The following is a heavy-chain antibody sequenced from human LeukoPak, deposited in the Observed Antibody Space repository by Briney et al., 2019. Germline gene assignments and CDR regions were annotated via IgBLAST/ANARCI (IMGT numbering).Heavy chain of an antibody. V-gene: IGHV4-59*08. CDR2: IYYSGST. J-gene: IGHJ3*02. Sequence: SETLSLTCTVSGGSISSYYWSWIRQPPGKGLEWIGYIYYSGSTNYNPSLKSRVTISVDTSKNQFSLKLSSVTAADTAVYYCAFSPVAGTVHDAFDIWGQGTMVTVSS. CDR1: GGSISSYY. CDR3: AFSPVAGTVHDAFDI. D-gene: IGHD6-19*01.